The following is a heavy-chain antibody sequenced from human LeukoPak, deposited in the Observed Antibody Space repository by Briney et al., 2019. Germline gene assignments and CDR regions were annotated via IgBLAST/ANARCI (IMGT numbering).Heavy chain of an antibody. CDR1: GGSISSGGYY. CDR2: IFHTGST. CDR3: PRDPRGYSYGHFDY. Sequence: PSETLSLTCTVSGGSISSGGYYWSWIRQPPGKGLEWIGYIFHTGSTYYNPSLKSRVTISVDRSKNQFSLKLSSVTAADTAVYYCPRDPRGYSYGHFDYWGQGTLVTVSS. J-gene: IGHJ4*02. D-gene: IGHD5-18*01. V-gene: IGHV4-30-2*01.